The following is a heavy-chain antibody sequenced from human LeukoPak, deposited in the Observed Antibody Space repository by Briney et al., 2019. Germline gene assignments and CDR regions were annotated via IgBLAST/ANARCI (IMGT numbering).Heavy chain of an antibody. V-gene: IGHV3-23*01. CDR3: ASMWEGGY. CDR1: GFTFSSYG. CDR2: ISGSGGST. J-gene: IGHJ4*02. Sequence: GGSLRLSCAASGFTFSSYGMSWVRQAPGKGLEWVSAISGSGGSTYYADSVKGRFIISRDNAQNSLYLQMNSLRDEDTAVYFCASMWEGGYWGQGTLVTVSS. D-gene: IGHD1-26*01.